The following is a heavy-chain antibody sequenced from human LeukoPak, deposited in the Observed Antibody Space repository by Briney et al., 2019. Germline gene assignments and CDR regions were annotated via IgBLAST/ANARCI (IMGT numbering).Heavy chain of an antibody. Sequence: GGSLRLSCAASGFIFSVYYMSWIRQAPAKGLEWVSYISSGGSTIYYADSVKGRFTISRDNAKNSLYLQMNSLRAEDTAVYYCARDIYYYDSSGYYFPGGSDYWGQGTLVTVSS. V-gene: IGHV3-11*04. CDR1: GFIFSVYY. CDR3: ARDIYYYDSSGYYFPGGSDY. CDR2: ISSGGSTI. D-gene: IGHD3-22*01. J-gene: IGHJ4*02.